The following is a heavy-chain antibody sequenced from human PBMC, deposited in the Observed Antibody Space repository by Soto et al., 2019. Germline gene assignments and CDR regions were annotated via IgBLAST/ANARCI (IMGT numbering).Heavy chain of an antibody. CDR3: ERDRVDYGMDV. J-gene: IGHJ6*02. Sequence: PSETLSLTCTVSGGSISSYYWSWIRQPPGKGLEWIGYIYYSGSTNYNPSLKSRVTISVDTSKNQFSLKLSSVTAADTAVYYCERDRVDYGMDVWGQGTRVTVSS. V-gene: IGHV4-59*01. CDR1: GGSISSYY. D-gene: IGHD3-3*01. CDR2: IYYSGST.